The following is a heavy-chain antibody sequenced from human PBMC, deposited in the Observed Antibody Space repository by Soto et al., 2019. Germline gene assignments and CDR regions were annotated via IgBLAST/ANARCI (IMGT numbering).Heavy chain of an antibody. V-gene: IGHV1-69*06. Sequence: QVQLVQSGAELKKPGSSVNVSCAASGGTFKTYTINWVRQAPGQGLEWIGQIIHMYDSANYAQRFQGRVTISADKSTNIAYMELSGLRSEDTDRYYCATWRTDSGSYCFDYWGQGTLGSVSS. D-gene: IGHD1-26*01. CDR2: IIHMYDSA. J-gene: IGHJ4*02. CDR3: ATWRTDSGSYCFDY. CDR1: GGTFKTYT.